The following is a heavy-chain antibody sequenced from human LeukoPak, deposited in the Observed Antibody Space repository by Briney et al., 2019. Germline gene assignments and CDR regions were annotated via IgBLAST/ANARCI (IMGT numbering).Heavy chain of an antibody. CDR2: INHSGST. CDR3: ARARMQFDP. D-gene: IGHD2-15*01. V-gene: IGHV4-34*01. Sequence: PSETLSLTCAVYGGSFSGYYWSWIRQPPGKGLEWIREINHSGSTNYNPSLKSRVTISVDTSKDQFSLKLSSVTAADTAVYYCARARMQFDPWGQGTLVTVSS. J-gene: IGHJ5*02. CDR1: GGSFSGYY.